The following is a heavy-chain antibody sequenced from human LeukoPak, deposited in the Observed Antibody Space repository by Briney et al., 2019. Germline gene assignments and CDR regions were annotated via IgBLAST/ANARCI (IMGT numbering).Heavy chain of an antibody. J-gene: IGHJ1*01. CDR2: INHRGST. V-gene: IGHV4-34*01. CDR3: ARGNFLYYDILTGYSVYFQH. Sequence: SETLSLTCAVYGGSFSGYYWSWIRQPPGKGLEWIGEINHRGSTNYNPSLKSRVTISVDTSKNQFSLKLSSVTAADTAVYYCARGNFLYYDILTGYSVYFQHWGQGTLVTVSS. D-gene: IGHD3-9*01. CDR1: GGSFSGYY.